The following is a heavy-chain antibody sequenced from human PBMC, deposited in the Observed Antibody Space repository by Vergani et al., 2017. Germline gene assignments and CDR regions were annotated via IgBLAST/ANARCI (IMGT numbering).Heavy chain of an antibody. CDR3: ARELRPPQYYYDSSGYYWGNAFDI. V-gene: IGHV3-33*08. CDR2: IWYDGSNK. CDR1: GFTFSSYS. J-gene: IGHJ3*02. Sequence: VQLVESGGGLVQPGGSLRLSCAASGFTFSSYSMNWVRQAPGKGLEWVAVIWYDGSNKYYADSVKGRFTISRDNSKNTLYLQMNSLRAEDTAVYYCARELRPPQYYYDSSGYYWGNAFDIWGQGTMVTVSS. D-gene: IGHD3-22*01.